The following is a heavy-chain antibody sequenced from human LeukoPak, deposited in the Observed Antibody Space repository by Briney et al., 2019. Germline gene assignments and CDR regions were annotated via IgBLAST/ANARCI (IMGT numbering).Heavy chain of an antibody. CDR1: GFSFSSCA. D-gene: IGHD3-22*01. CDR2: ISSNGGST. CDR3: AREGRDDRSGSPASNWFDP. Sequence: GGSLRLSCAASGFSFSSCAMHWVRQAPGKGLEYVSAISSNGGSTYYANSVKGRFTISRDNSKNTLYLQMGSLRAEDTAVYYCAREGRDDRSGSPASNWFDPWGQGTLVTVSS. V-gene: IGHV3-64*01. J-gene: IGHJ5*02.